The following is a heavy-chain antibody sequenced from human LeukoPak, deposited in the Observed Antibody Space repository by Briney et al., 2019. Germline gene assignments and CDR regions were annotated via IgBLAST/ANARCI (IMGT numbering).Heavy chain of an antibody. V-gene: IGHV4-34*01. CDR1: DGSISSSY. CDR2: INHSGST. Sequence: PSETLSLTCTVSDGSISSSYWSWIRQPPGKGLEWIGEINHSGSTNYNPSLKSRVTTSVDTSKNQFSLKLSSVTAADTAVYYCARGRSYDFWSGYYIGQLAYFDYWGQGTLVTVSS. D-gene: IGHD3-3*01. J-gene: IGHJ4*02. CDR3: ARGRSYDFWSGYYIGQLAYFDY.